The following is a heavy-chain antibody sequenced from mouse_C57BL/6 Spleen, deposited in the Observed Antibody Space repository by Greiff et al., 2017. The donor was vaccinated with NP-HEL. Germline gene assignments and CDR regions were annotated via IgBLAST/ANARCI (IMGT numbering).Heavy chain of an antibody. CDR3: ERSVLLRYYFDY. Sequence: QVQLQQSGAELARPGASVKMSCKASGYTFTSYTMHWVKQRPGQGLEWIGYINPSSGYTKYNQKFKDKAPLTADKSSSTAYMQLSSLTSEDAAVYYCERSVLLRYYFDYWGQGTTLTVSS. CDR1: GYTFTSYT. J-gene: IGHJ2*01. D-gene: IGHD1-1*01. CDR2: INPSSGYT. V-gene: IGHV1-4*01.